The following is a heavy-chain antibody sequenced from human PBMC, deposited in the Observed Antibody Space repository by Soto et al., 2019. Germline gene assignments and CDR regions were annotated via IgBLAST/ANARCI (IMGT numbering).Heavy chain of an antibody. D-gene: IGHD1-26*01. CDR3: ARGSPSGTNAY. CDR1: GYTFTSYG. J-gene: IGHJ4*02. Sequence: ASVKVSCKASGYTFTSYGISWVRQASGQGLEWMGWISAYNGNTNYAQKLQGRVTMTTDTSTSTAYMELTSLRSDDTAVYFCARGSPSGTNAYWGQGTLVTVSS. V-gene: IGHV1-18*01. CDR2: ISAYNGNT.